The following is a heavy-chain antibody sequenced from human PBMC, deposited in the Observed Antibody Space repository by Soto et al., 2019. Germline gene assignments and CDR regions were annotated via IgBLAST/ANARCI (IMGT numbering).Heavy chain of an antibody. CDR2: IYYSGST. D-gene: IGHD3-22*01. CDR3: ARGTTYYYDSSGYSLGPPFDP. V-gene: IGHV4-59*01. J-gene: IGHJ5*02. CDR1: GGSISSYY. Sequence: PSETLRLTCSVSGGSISSYYWSWIRQHPGKGLEWIGYIYYSGSTNYNPSLKSRVTISVDTSKNQFSLKLSSVTAADTAVYYCARGTTYYYDSSGYSLGPPFDPWGQGTLVTVSS.